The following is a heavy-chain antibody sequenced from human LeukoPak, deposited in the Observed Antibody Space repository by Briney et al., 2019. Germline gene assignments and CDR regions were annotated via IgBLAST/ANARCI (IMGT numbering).Heavy chain of an antibody. Sequence: SETLSLTCTVSGGSISSGDYYWSWIHQPPGKGLEWIGYIYYSGSTYYNPSLKSRVTISVDTSKNQFSLKLSSVTAADTAVYYCARGPVGYGSGSHFDYWGQGTLVTVSS. V-gene: IGHV4-30-4*01. CDR3: ARGPVGYGSGSHFDY. CDR1: GGSISSGDYY. CDR2: IYYSGST. J-gene: IGHJ4*02. D-gene: IGHD3-10*01.